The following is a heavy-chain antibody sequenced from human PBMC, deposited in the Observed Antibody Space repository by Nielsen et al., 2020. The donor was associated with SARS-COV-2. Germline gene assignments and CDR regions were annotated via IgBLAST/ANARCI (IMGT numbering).Heavy chain of an antibody. CDR2: ISSSGSTI. CDR1: GFTFSDYY. Sequence: GESLKISCAASGFTFSDYYMSWIRQAPGKGLEWVSYISSSGSTIYYADSVKGRFTISRDNAKNSLYLQMNSLRAEDTAVYYCARHSIAARPGRRREYYFDYWGQGTLVTVSS. D-gene: IGHD6-6*01. J-gene: IGHJ4*02. V-gene: IGHV3-11*04. CDR3: ARHSIAARPGRRREYYFDY.